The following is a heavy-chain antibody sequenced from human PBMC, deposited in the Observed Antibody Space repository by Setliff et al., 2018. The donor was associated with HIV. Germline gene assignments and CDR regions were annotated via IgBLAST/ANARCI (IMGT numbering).Heavy chain of an antibody. CDR1: GGSFSGYY. Sequence: SETVSLTCAAYGGSFSGYYWSWIRQPPGKGLEWIGEINHSGSTNYNPSLKSRVTISVDTSKNQFSLKLNSVTAADTAIYYCARAGMGALRSLFDYWGQGTLVTVSS. J-gene: IGHJ4*02. V-gene: IGHV4-34*01. CDR3: ARAGMGALRSLFDY. D-gene: IGHD1-26*01. CDR2: INHSGST.